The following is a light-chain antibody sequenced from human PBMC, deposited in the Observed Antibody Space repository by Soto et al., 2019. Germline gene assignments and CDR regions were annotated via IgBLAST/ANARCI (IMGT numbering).Light chain of an antibody. CDR2: DAS. V-gene: IGKV1-39*01. CDR1: QSISTY. CDR3: QQSYNTPYT. Sequence: DIQMTQSPSSLSASVGDRITITCRASQSISTYLNWYQQTPGKAPRLLIYDASTLRSGGPSRFSGSGSGTEFTLTISSLQSEDFATYYCQQSYNTPYTFSPGTRLDLK. J-gene: IGKJ3*01.